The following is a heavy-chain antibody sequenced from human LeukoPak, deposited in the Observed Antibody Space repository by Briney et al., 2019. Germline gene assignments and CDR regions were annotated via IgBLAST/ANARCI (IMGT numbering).Heavy chain of an antibody. D-gene: IGHD3-16*01. V-gene: IGHV3-23*01. J-gene: IGHJ5*02. CDR3: AKGRESSMIRGVDWFDP. CDR1: GFTFSSYG. Sequence: GGSLRLSCAASGFTFSSYGMHWVRQAPGKGLEWVSAISGSSAYTYSADSVKGRFTISRDNSKNTLYLQMNSLRAEDTAVYYCAKGRESSMIRGVDWFDPWGQGTLVTVSS. CDR2: ISGSSAYT.